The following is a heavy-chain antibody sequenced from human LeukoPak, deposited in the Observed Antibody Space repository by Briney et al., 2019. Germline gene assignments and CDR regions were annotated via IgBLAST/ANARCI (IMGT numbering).Heavy chain of an antibody. V-gene: IGHV3-53*01. D-gene: IGHD2-8*01. J-gene: IGHJ3*02. CDR3: ARGLEDIVLMVYGAAFDI. CDR1: GFTVSSNY. CDR2: IYSGGST. Sequence: PGGSLRLSCAASGFTVSSNYMSWVRQAPGKGLEWVSVIYSGGSTYYADSVKGRFPISRDNSKNTLYLQMNSLRAEDTAVYYCARGLEDIVLMVYGAAFDIWVQGTMVTVSS.